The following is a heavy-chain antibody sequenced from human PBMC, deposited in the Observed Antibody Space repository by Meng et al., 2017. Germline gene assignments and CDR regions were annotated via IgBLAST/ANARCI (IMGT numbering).Heavy chain of an antibody. V-gene: IGHV3-33*01. D-gene: IGHD6-6*01. CDR3: ARDPAARSYYYYGVVV. CDR1: GFTFSSYG. Sequence: GESLKISCAASGFTFSSYGMHWVRQAPGKGLEWVAVIWYDGSNKYYADSVKGRFTISRDNSKNTLYLQMNSLRAEDTAVYYCARDPAARSYYYYGVVVWGQGTMVTVSS. J-gene: IGHJ6*02. CDR2: IWYDGSNK.